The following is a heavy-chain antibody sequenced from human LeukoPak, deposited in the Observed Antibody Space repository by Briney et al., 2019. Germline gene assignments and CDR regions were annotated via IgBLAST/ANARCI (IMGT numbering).Heavy chain of an antibody. Sequence: GGSLRLSCAASEFTFSSYAMSWVRQAPGKGLEWVSAISGSGGSTYYADSVKGRFTISRDNSKNTLYLQMNSLRAEDTAVYYCAKDSYYYYYMDVWGKGTTVTVSS. J-gene: IGHJ6*03. CDR3: AKDSYYYYYMDV. CDR2: ISGSGGST. CDR1: EFTFSSYA. V-gene: IGHV3-23*01.